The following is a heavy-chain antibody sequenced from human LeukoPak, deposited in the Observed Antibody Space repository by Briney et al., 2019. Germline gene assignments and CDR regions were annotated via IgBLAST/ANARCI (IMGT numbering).Heavy chain of an antibody. V-gene: IGHV3-30*03. CDR2: ISYDGSNK. CDR1: GFTFSSYG. Sequence: GGSLRLSCAASGFTFSSYGMHWVRQAPGKGLEWVAVISYDGSNKYYADSVKGRFTISRDNSKNTLYLQVNSLRTEDTAVYYCARGSVHSPPPFDYWGQGTLVTVSS. D-gene: IGHD1-1*01. J-gene: IGHJ4*02. CDR3: ARGSVHSPPPFDY.